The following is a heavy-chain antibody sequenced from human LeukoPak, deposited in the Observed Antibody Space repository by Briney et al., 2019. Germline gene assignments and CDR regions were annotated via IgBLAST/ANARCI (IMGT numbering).Heavy chain of an antibody. Sequence: GGSLRLSCVVSGFTFSSYEMTWVRQAPGKGLEWVSYISSSGTTIYYADSVKGRFAISTDNAKNSLFLQMSSLTAEDTAVYYCARMRPELDYWGQGTLVTVSS. V-gene: IGHV3-48*03. CDR3: ARMRPELDY. CDR2: ISSSGTTI. D-gene: IGHD6-6*01. CDR1: GFTFSSYE. J-gene: IGHJ4*02.